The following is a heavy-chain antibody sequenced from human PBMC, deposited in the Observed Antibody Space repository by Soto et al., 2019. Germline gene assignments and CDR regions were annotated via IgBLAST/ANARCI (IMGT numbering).Heavy chain of an antibody. V-gene: IGHV3-21*01. J-gene: IGHJ5*02. Sequence: GGSLRLSCAASGFTFSSYSMNLVLQAPGKGLEWVSSISSSSSYIYYADSVKGRFTISRDNAKNSLYLQMNSLRAEDTAVYYCAGTPSQSRDGYSDFDPWGQGTLVTVSS. CDR2: ISSSSSYI. D-gene: IGHD4-17*01. CDR3: AGTPSQSRDGYSDFDP. CDR1: GFTFSSYS.